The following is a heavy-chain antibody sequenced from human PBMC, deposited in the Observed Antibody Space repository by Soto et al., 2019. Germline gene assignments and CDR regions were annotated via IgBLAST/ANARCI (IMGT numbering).Heavy chain of an antibody. V-gene: IGHV3-48*02. CDR2: ISSSSSTI. J-gene: IGHJ2*01. CDR1: GFTFSSYS. D-gene: IGHD3-22*01. Sequence: EVQLVESGGGLVQPGGSLRLSCAASGFTFSSYSMNWVRQAPGKGLEWVSYISSSSSTIYYADSVKGRFTISRDNAKNSLYLRMNSLRDEDTAVYYCARDGRQERPDYYDSRAERYFDLWGRGTLVTVSS. CDR3: ARDGRQERPDYYDSRAERYFDL.